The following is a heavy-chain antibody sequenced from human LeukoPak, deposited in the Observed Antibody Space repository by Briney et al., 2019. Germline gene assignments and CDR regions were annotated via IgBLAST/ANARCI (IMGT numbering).Heavy chain of an antibody. V-gene: IGHV3-30*02. CDR3: AKDLRGSSWYVYYGMDV. CDR1: KFRFSDYG. J-gene: IGHJ6*02. Sequence: GGSLRLSCSASKFRFSDYGMHWVRQAPGKGLEWVAFIRYDGTKTNYAESVRGRFTISRDNSKNTLYLQMNSLRAEDTAVYYCAKDLRGSSWYVYYGMDVWGQGTTVTVSS. CDR2: IRYDGTKT. D-gene: IGHD6-13*01.